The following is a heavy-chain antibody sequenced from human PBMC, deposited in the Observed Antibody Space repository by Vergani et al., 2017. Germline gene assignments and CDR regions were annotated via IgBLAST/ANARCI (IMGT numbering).Heavy chain of an antibody. CDR2: INPNSGGT. Sequence: QVQLVQSGAEVKKPGASVKVSCKASGYTFTGYYMHWVRQAPGQGLEWMGWINPNSGGTNYAQKFQGRVTMTRDTSISTAYMELSRLRSDDTAVYYCAKTYGDYDGPYAFDIWGQGTMVTVSS. CDR3: AKTYGDYDGPYAFDI. J-gene: IGHJ3*02. CDR1: GYTFTGYY. D-gene: IGHD4-17*01. V-gene: IGHV1-2*02.